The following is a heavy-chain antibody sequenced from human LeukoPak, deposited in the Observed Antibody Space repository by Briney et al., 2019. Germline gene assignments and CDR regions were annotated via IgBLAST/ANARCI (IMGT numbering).Heavy chain of an antibody. Sequence: SETLSLTCTVSGGSLSSYYWSWIRQPPGKGLEWIGYIYYSGSTNHNPSLKRRVTISVDTSKNQFSLKLSSVTAADTAVYYCARDRYYDILTGYYYYYYGMDVWGQGTTVTVSS. J-gene: IGHJ6*02. V-gene: IGHV4-59*01. CDR3: ARDRYYDILTGYYYYYYGMDV. CDR1: GGSLSSYY. CDR2: IYYSGST. D-gene: IGHD3-9*01.